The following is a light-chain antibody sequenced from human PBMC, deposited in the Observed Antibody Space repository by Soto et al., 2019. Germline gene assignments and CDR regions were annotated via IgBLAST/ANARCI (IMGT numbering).Light chain of an antibody. V-gene: IGKV3-20*01. CDR2: AAS. CDR3: QQYGSSLFS. CDR1: QSVSSTF. J-gene: IGKJ3*01. Sequence: IVLTQYPGTLSLSPGERATLSCRASQSVSSTFLAWYQQKPGQAPRLLIYAASSRATGIPDRFSGSVSGTDGTLTISRLEKEDGAVYYCQQYGSSLFSFGPGTKVDIK.